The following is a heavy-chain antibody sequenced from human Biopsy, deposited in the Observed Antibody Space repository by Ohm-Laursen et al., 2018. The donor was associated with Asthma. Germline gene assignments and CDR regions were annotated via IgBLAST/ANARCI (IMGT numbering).Heavy chain of an antibody. CDR3: ARGPNYHGSGRAPIGMDV. CDR1: GGSITSFY. CDR2: IYFSGSD. Sequence: TLSLTCTVSGGSITSFYWSWIRQPPGRGLEWIGYIYFSGSDNYNPSLKSRVTISVDTSKNQFSLRLNSVTAADTAVYYCARGPNYHGSGRAPIGMDVWGQGTTVTVSS. V-gene: IGHV4-59*01. D-gene: IGHD3-10*01. J-gene: IGHJ6*02.